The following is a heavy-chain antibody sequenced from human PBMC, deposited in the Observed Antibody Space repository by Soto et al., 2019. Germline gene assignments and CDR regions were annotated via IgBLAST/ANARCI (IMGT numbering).Heavy chain of an antibody. V-gene: IGHV3-23*01. CDR3: AKEGAVAGVGYLDH. J-gene: IGHJ5*02. CDR1: GFSFSNCA. CDR2: IVAGGDST. Sequence: PGGSLRLSCAVSGFSFSNCAMSWGRQSPGKGPEWVSAIVAGGDSTYSADSVKGRFTISRDNSKNTLYLQMNSLRIADTAVYYCAKEGAVAGVGYLDHWGQGARVTVSS. D-gene: IGHD6-19*01.